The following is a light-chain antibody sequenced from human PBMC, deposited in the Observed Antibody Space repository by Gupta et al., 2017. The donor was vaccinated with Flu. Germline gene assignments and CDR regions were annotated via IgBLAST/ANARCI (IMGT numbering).Light chain of an antibody. V-gene: IGKV4-1*01. Sequence: DIVMTQSPDSLAVPLGERAMINCKSSQSVFYSFNNKTYLAWYQQKPGQPPKVLIYWASTRESGVPDRSSGSGSAKDFTLTISSLQAEDVAVYYCQQYDSTPLTFGQGSKVEIK. CDR1: QSVFYSFNNKTY. CDR2: WAS. J-gene: IGKJ1*01. CDR3: QQYDSTPLT.